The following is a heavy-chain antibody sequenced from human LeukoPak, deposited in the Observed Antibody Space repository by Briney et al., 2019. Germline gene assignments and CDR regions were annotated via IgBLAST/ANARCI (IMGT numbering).Heavy chain of an antibody. CDR3: ARDYGGYGRFDF. Sequence: SETLSLTCTVSGGSISSANYYWNRIRQPPGKGLEWFGYIYYTGGTYYNPSLKSRVTISVDTSKNQFSLKLNSVTAADTAVYYCARDYGGYGRFDFWGQGTLVTVSS. V-gene: IGHV4-30-4*08. CDR1: GGSISSANYY. D-gene: IGHD5-12*01. CDR2: IYYTGGT. J-gene: IGHJ4*02.